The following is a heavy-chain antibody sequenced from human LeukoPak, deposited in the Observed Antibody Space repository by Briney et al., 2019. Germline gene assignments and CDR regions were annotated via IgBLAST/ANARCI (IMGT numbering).Heavy chain of an antibody. D-gene: IGHD2-2*01. CDR3: ARDRKDIVVVPAAQTYYYYYYMDV. CDR2: IRYDGNYQ. Sequence: GGSLRLSCSASGFTFRSYGFHWVRQAPGKGLEWVAFIRYDGNYQSYPDSVRGRFTISRDNAKNSLYLQMNSLRAEDTALYYCARDRKDIVVVPAAQTYYYYYYMDVWGKGTTVTVSS. V-gene: IGHV3-30*12. J-gene: IGHJ6*03. CDR1: GFTFRSYG.